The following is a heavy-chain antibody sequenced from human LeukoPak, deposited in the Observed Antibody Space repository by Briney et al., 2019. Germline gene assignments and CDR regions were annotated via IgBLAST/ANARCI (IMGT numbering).Heavy chain of an antibody. CDR2: IYTSGST. D-gene: IGHD2-15*01. CDR1: GGSISSYY. V-gene: IGHV4-4*07. CDR3: ARPSRIYCSGGSCYSRARWYFDL. Sequence: SETLSLTCTVSGGSISSYYWSWIRQPAGKGLEWIGRIYTSGSTNYNPSLKSRVTISVDTSKMQFSLELSSVTAADTAVYYCARPSRIYCSGGSCYSRARWYFDLWGRGTLVTVSS. J-gene: IGHJ2*01.